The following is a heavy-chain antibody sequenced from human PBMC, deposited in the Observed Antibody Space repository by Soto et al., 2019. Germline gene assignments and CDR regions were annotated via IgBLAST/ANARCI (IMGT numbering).Heavy chain of an antibody. CDR3: ARDPGYCTNGVCYWFDP. CDR1: GYTFTGYY. CDR2: INPNSGGT. D-gene: IGHD2-8*01. V-gene: IGHV1-2*04. Sequence: ASVKVSCKASGYTFTGYYMHWVRQAPGQGLEWMGWINPNSGGTNYAQKFQGWVTMTRDTSISTAYMELSRLRSDDTAVYYCARDPGYCTNGVCYWFDPWGQGTLVTVSS. J-gene: IGHJ5*02.